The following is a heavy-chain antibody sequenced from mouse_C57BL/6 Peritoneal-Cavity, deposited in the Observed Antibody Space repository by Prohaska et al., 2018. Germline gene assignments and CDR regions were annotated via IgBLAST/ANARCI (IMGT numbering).Heavy chain of an antibody. CDR1: GYTFTSYW. J-gene: IGHJ1*03. D-gene: IGHD1-1*01. CDR2: IYPSDSET. CDR3: AREYYYGSSYNFDV. V-gene: IGHV1-61*01. Sequence: RPGSSVKLSCKASGYTFTSYWMDWVKQRPGQGLEWIGNIYPSDSETHYNQKFKDKATLTVDKSSSTAYMQLSSLTSEDSAVYFCAREYYYGSSYNFDVWGTGTTVTVSS.